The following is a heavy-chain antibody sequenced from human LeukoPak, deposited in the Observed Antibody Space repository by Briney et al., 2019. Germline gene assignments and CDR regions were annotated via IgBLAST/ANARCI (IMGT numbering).Heavy chain of an antibody. CDR3: ARANPQQQLAFDY. CDR2: INHSGST. Sequence: SETLSLTCAVYGGSFSGYYWSWIRQPPGKGLEWIGEINHSGSTNYNPSLKSRVTISVDTSKNQFPLKLSSVTAADTVVYYCARANPQQQLAFDYWGQGTLVTVSS. J-gene: IGHJ4*02. V-gene: IGHV4-34*01. CDR1: GGSFSGYY. D-gene: IGHD6-13*01.